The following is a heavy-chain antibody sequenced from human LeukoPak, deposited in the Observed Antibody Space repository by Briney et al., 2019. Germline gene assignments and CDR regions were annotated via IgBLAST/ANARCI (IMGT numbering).Heavy chain of an antibody. J-gene: IGHJ4*02. D-gene: IGHD1-26*01. CDR1: GGSFSGYY. V-gene: IGHV4-34*01. CDR3: VRRGYSGSYKPHIDY. Sequence: SETLSLTCAVYGGSFSGYYWSWIRQPPGKGLEWIGEINHSGSTNYNPSLKSRVTISVDTSKNQFSLKLSSVTAADTAVYYCVRRGYSGSYKPHIDYWGQGTLVTVSS. CDR2: INHSGST.